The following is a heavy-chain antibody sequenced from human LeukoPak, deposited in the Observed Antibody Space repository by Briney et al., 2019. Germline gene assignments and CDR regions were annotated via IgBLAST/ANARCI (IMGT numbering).Heavy chain of an antibody. CDR2: IYPGDSDT. CDR3: ARADYGAPTPESYYYYGMDV. Sequence: GESLKISCKSSGYSFTSYWIGWVRQMPGKGLEWMGIIYPGDSDTRYSPSFQGQVTISADKSISTAYLQWSSLKASDTAMYYCARADYGAPTPESYYYYGMDVWGQGTTVTVSS. J-gene: IGHJ6*02. CDR1: GYSFTSYW. D-gene: IGHD4-17*01. V-gene: IGHV5-51*01.